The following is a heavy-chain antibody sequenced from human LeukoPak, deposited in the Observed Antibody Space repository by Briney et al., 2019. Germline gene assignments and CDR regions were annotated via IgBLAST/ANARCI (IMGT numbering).Heavy chain of an antibody. CDR3: ARHTNIAARPRGFDP. CDR1: GGSISSYY. CDR2: IYYSGST. J-gene: IGHJ5*02. Sequence: PSETLSLTCTVSGGSISSYYWSWIRQPPGKGLEWIGYIYYSGSTNYNPSLKSRVTISVDTSKNQFSLKLSSVTAADTAVYYCARHTNIAARPRGFDPWGQGTLVTVSS. D-gene: IGHD6-6*01. V-gene: IGHV4-59*08.